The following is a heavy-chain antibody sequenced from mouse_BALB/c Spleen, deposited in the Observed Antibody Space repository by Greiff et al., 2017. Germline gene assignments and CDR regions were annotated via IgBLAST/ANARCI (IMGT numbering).Heavy chain of an antibody. V-gene: IGHV5-6-5*01. J-gene: IGHJ2*01. CDR1: GFTFSSYA. CDR2: ISSGGST. D-gene: IGHD2-3*01. CDR3: ARGHDGFDY. Sequence: EVKVVESGGGLVKPGGSLKLSCAASGFTFSSYAMSWVRQTPEKRLEWVASISSGGSTYYPDSVKGRFTISRDNARNILYLQMSSLRSEDTAMYYCARGHDGFDYWGQGTTLTVSS.